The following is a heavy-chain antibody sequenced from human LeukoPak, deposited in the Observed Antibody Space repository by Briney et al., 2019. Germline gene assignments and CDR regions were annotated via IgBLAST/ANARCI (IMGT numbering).Heavy chain of an antibody. CDR1: GGSISNYY. J-gene: IGHJ5*02. CDR3: ARDIYGSGSSNWFDP. Sequence: SETLSLTCTVSGGSISNYYWSWIRQPPGKGLEWIGYISYRGSTNYNPSLKSRVTISVDTSKNQFSLKLSSVTAADTAVYYCARDIYGSGSSNWFDPWGQGTLVTVSS. CDR2: ISYRGST. V-gene: IGHV4-59*12. D-gene: IGHD3-10*01.